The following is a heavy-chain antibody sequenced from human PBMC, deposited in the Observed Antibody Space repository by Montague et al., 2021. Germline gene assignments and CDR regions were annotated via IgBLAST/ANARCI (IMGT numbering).Heavy chain of an antibody. Sequence: SETLSLTCTVSGGSISTYHWIWLWQPPGQGMEWIGETHYNGNTNXNYNPSLKSRVTISVDTSNNQFSLKLSSVTAADTAVYYCARDREHTYGRFFDPWGQGTLVTVSS. CDR2: THYNGNT. J-gene: IGHJ5*02. V-gene: IGHV4-59*01. CDR3: ARDREHTYGRFFDP. CDR1: GGSISTYH. D-gene: IGHD1/OR15-1a*01.